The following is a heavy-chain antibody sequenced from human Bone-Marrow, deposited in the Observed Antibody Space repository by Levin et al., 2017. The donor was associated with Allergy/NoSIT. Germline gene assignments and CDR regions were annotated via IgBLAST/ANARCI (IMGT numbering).Heavy chain of an antibody. D-gene: IGHD3-9*01. CDR2: IYYSGST. Sequence: SETLSLTCTVSGGSISSYYWSWIRQPPGKGLEWIGYIYYSGSTNYNPSLKSRVTISVDTSKNQFSLKLSSVTAADTAVYYCAKSDILSLYYFDYWGQGTLVTVSS. J-gene: IGHJ4*02. V-gene: IGHV4-59*01. CDR1: GGSISSYY. CDR3: AKSDILSLYYFDY.